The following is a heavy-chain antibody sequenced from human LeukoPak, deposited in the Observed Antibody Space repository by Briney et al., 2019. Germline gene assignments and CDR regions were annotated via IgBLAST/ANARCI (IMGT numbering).Heavy chain of an antibody. D-gene: IGHD2-2*01. CDR2: ISAYNGNT. J-gene: IGHJ6*03. CDR1: GYTFTSYG. CDR3: ARDLCSSTSCPSYYYYMDV. V-gene: IGHV1-18*01. Sequence: ASVKVSCKASGYTFTSYGISWVRQAPGQGLEWMGWISAYNGNTNYAQKLQGRVTMTTDTSTSTAYMELRSLRSDDTAVYYCARDLCSSTSCPSYYYYMDVWGKGTTVTVSS.